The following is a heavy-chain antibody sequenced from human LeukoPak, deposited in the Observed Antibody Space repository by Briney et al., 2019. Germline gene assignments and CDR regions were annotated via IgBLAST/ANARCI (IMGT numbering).Heavy chain of an antibody. D-gene: IGHD3-10*01. CDR2: INPSSNAA. J-gene: IGHJ4*02. CDR3: ARSRELLDFDT. CDR1: GYTFSDYT. V-gene: IGHV1-2*02. Sequence: ASVKVSCKTSGYTFSDYTIHWVRQAPGQGLEWMGWINPSSNAANYAQRFEGRVSLNRDTSISTADMVLTSLTSDDTGVYYCARSRELLDFDTWGQGTLVSVSS.